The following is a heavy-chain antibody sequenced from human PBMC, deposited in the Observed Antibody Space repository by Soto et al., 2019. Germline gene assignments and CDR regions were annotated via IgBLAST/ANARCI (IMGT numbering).Heavy chain of an antibody. J-gene: IGHJ4*02. CDR3: ARGILITGVAGETDY. CDR2: ISYDGSNK. V-gene: IGHV3-30-3*01. D-gene: IGHD2-15*01. CDR1: GFTFSSYA. Sequence: GGSLRLSCAASGFTFSSYAMHWVRQAPGKGLEWVAVISYDGSNKYYADSVKGRFTISRDNSKNTLYLQMNSLRAEDTAVYYCARGILITGVAGETDYWGQGTLVTVSS.